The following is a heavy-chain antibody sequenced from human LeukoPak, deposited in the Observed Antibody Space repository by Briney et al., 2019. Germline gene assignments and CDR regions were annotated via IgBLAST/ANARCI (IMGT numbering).Heavy chain of an antibody. D-gene: IGHD3-16*01. V-gene: IGHV3-23*01. Sequence: GGSLRLSCAPSGFTFTNYAMNWVRQAPGKGLEWVSAVTGPGDTTYYADSVKGRFFMSREDSKTTVYLQMNSLRAEDTAIYYCAKGAEIDLWGQGTLVTVLS. CDR1: GFTFTNYA. CDR3: AKGAEIDL. CDR2: VTGPGDTT. J-gene: IGHJ5*02.